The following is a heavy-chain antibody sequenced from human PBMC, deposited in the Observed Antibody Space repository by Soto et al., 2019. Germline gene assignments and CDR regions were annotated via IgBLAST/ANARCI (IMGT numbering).Heavy chain of an antibody. V-gene: IGHV4-4*02. CDR3: ARDSPHNWNDVSSWFDP. J-gene: IGHJ5*02. Sequence: QVQLQESGPGLVKPSGTLSLTCAVSGGSISSSNWWSWVRQPPGKGLEWIGEIYHSGSTNYNPSLKSRVTISVDKSKNQFSLQLSSVTAADTAVYYCARDSPHNWNDVSSWFDPWGQGTLVTVSS. CDR1: GGSISSSNW. D-gene: IGHD1-1*01. CDR2: IYHSGST.